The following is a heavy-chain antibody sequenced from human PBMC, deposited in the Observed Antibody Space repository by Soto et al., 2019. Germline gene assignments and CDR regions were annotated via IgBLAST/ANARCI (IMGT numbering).Heavy chain of an antibody. CDR3: ARRRFLEWFANYYYGMDV. J-gene: IGHJ6*02. D-gene: IGHD3-3*01. CDR1: GGSFSGYY. Sequence: SETLSLTCAVYGGSFSGYYWSWIRQPPGKGLEWIGEINHSGSTNYNPSLKSRVTISVDTSKNQFSLKLGSVTAADTAVYYCARRRFLEWFANYYYGMDVWGQGTTVTVSS. CDR2: INHSGST. V-gene: IGHV4-34*01.